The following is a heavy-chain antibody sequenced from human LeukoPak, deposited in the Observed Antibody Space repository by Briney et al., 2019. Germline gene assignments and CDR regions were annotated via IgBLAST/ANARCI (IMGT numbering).Heavy chain of an antibody. CDR1: GGSISSGSYY. CDR3: ARVRMVRGYAFDI. J-gene: IGHJ3*02. V-gene: IGHV4-61*02. CDR2: IYTSGST. D-gene: IGHD3-10*01. Sequence: PSETLSLTCTVSGGSISSGSYYWSWIRQPAGKGLEWIGRIYTSGSTNYNPSLKSRVTISVDTSKNQFSLKLSSVTAADTAVFYCARVRMVRGYAFDIWGLGTMVSVSS.